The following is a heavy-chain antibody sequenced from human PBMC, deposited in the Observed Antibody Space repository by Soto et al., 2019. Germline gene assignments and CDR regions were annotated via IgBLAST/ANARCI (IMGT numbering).Heavy chain of an antibody. Sequence: GESLKICCQGSGGSFTSNWIGWVRQMPGKGLEWMGIINPADSDIKYSPSFQGQVTISADKSIGTAYLQWSSLKASDTAMYYCARHQRDDASRKIDCWGQGTLVTVSS. J-gene: IGHJ4*02. CDR3: ARHQRDDASRKIDC. CDR2: INPADSDI. CDR1: GGSFTSNW. V-gene: IGHV5-51*01. D-gene: IGHD3-16*01.